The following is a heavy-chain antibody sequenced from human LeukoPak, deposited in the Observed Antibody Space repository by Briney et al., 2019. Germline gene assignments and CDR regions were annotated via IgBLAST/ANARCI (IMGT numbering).Heavy chain of an antibody. V-gene: IGHV3-21*01. Sequence: GGSLRLSCAASGFTFSSYWMSWVRQAPGKGLEWVSSISSSSSYIYYADSVKGRFTISRDNAKNSLYLQMNSLRAEDTAVYYCARDRSIPFDYWGQGTLVTVSS. CDR3: ARDRSIPFDY. CDR1: GFTFSSYW. CDR2: ISSSSSYI. J-gene: IGHJ4*02. D-gene: IGHD2-2*02.